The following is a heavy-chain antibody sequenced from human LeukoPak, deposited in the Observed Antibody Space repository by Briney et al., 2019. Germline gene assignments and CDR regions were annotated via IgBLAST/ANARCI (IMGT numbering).Heavy chain of an antibody. J-gene: IGHJ4*02. D-gene: IGHD1-26*01. CDR2: IYYSGST. V-gene: IGHV4-59*01. CDR1: GGSISSYY. CDR3: ARGEIVGYYFDY. Sequence: SETLSLTCTVSGGSISSYYWSWIRQPPGKGLEWIGYIYYSGSTNYNPSLKSRVTISVDTSKNQFSLKLSSVTAADTAVYYCARGEIVGYYFDYWGQGTLVTVSS.